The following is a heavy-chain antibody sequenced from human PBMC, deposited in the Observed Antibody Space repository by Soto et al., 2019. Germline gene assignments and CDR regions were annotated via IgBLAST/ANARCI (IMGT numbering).Heavy chain of an antibody. D-gene: IGHD3-16*01. Sequence: PSETLSLTCTVSGGSISSYYWSWIRQPPGKGLEWIGYIYYSGSANYNPSLNSRVTISVDTSKNQFSLKLSSVTAADTAVYYCARDQSWRGSHDAFDIWGQGTMVTVSS. CDR2: IYYSGSA. V-gene: IGHV4-59*01. CDR3: ARDQSWRGSHDAFDI. CDR1: GGSISSYY. J-gene: IGHJ3*02.